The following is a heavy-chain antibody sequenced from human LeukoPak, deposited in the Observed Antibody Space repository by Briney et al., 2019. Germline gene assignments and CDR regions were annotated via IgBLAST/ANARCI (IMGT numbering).Heavy chain of an antibody. J-gene: IGHJ4*02. Sequence: SETLSLTCTVSGGSISSGGYYWSWIRQHPGKGLEWIGYIYYSGSTYYNLSLKSRVTISVDTSKNQFSLKLSSVTAADTAVYYCARVGAANFDYWGQGTLVTVSS. CDR1: GGSISSGGYY. CDR3: ARVGAANFDY. D-gene: IGHD2-15*01. CDR2: IYYSGST. V-gene: IGHV4-31*03.